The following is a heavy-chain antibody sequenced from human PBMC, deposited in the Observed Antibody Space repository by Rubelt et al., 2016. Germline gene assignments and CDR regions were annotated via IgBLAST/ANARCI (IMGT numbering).Heavy chain of an antibody. J-gene: IGHJ4*02. CDR1: GYTFTSYG. CDR3: ARTGVVRPRGGPDSNPRDY. Sequence: QVQLVQSGAEVKKPGASVRVSCKASGYTFTSYGISWVRQAPRQGLEWMGWISAYNGNTNYAQKFQGRVTMTRDTSSSTAYMERSRLRSDDTAVYYWARTGVVRPRGGPDSNPRDYWGQGTLVTVSS. CDR2: ISAYNGNT. V-gene: IGHV1-18*01. D-gene: IGHD3-22*01.